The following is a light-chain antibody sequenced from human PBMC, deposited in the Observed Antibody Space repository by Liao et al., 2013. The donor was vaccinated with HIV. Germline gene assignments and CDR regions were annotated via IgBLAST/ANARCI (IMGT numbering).Light chain of an antibody. V-gene: IGLV3-1*01. CDR1: KLGDKY. CDR2: QDT. J-gene: IGLJ3*02. Sequence: SYELTQPPSVSVSPGQTATITCSGDKLGDKYASWYQQRPGQSPILVIYQDTKRPSGISDRFSGSNSGNTATLTISGSQSMDEADYICQAWDSSTGVFGGGTKLTVL. CDR3: QAWDSSTGV.